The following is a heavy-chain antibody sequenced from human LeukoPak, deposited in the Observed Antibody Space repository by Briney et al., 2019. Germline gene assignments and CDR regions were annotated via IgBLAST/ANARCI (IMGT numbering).Heavy chain of an antibody. V-gene: IGHV4-59*01. CDR3: ARGHYYYGSGYYYYYMDV. CDR2: IYYSGST. Sequence: SETLSLTCTVSGASISSYYWSWIRQPPGKGLEWIGYIYYSGSTNYNPSLKSRVTISVDTSKNQFSLKLSSVTAADTAVYYCARGHYYYGSGYYYYYMDVWGKETTVTISS. CDR1: GASISSYY. D-gene: IGHD3-10*01. J-gene: IGHJ6*03.